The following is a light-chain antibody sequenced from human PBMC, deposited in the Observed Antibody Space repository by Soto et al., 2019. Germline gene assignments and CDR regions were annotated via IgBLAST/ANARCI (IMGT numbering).Light chain of an antibody. CDR3: QQYEAYPYT. CDR1: RGVSLN. CDR2: AAS. Sequence: DIRMTQSPSSLSASVGDRVTITCRASRGVSLNLAWFQQKPGKAPKSLIYAASRLQRGVSSNFRGRGSGTDFTLTISSLPPEDCATYYCQQYEAYPYTFGQGTKLEIK. V-gene: IGKV1-16*02. J-gene: IGKJ2*01.